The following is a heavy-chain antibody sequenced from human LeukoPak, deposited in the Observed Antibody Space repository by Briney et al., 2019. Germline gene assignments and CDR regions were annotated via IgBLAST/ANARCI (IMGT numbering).Heavy chain of an antibody. CDR3: ARDMRATSGPGWFDP. J-gene: IGHJ5*02. V-gene: IGHV3-48*01. D-gene: IGHD6-19*01. CDR1: GFTFSSYS. CDR2: ISSSSSTI. Sequence: GGSLRLSCAASGFTFSSYSMNWVRQAPGKGLEWVSYISSSSSTIYYADSVKGRFTISRDNAKNSLYLQTNSLRAEDTAVYYCARDMRATSGPGWFDPWGQGTLVTVSS.